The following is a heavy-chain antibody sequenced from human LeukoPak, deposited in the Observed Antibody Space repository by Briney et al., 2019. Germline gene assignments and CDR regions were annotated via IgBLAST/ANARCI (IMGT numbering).Heavy chain of an antibody. Sequence: SETLSLTCTVSGGSISDYYWNWIRQPPGQGLEWIGYIYYSGSTTYNPSLKSRVTMSVDTAKNQFSLKLRSATAADTAVYYCARGDFCSSSNCYLRPMDVWGKGTTVTVSS. D-gene: IGHD2-2*01. V-gene: IGHV4-59*01. CDR3: ARGDFCSSSNCYLRPMDV. CDR1: GGSISDYY. J-gene: IGHJ6*03. CDR2: IYYSGST.